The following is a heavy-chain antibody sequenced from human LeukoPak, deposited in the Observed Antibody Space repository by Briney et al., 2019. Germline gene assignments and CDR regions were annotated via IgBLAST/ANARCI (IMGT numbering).Heavy chain of an antibody. V-gene: IGHV3-74*01. Sequence: GGSLRLSCAASGFTLGSYWMHWVRQVPGKGLVWVSRINSDGSATTYADSVKGRFTISRDNAKSTLYLQMNSLRAEDTAVCYCARGSRFTDYWGQGTLVTVSS. J-gene: IGHJ4*02. D-gene: IGHD3-10*01. CDR1: GFTLGSYW. CDR3: ARGSRFTDY. CDR2: INSDGSAT.